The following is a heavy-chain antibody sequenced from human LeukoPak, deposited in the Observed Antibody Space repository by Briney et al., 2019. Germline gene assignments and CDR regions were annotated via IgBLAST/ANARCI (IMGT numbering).Heavy chain of an antibody. Sequence: PGGSLRLSCAASGFTFSSYEINWVRQAPGKGLEWVGRIKSKTDGGTTDYAAPVKGRFTISRDDSKNTLYLQMNSLKTEDTAVYYCTTDGLELNFDYWGQGTLVTVSS. J-gene: IGHJ4*02. CDR3: TTDGLELNFDY. CDR1: GFTFSSYE. CDR2: IKSKTDGGTT. D-gene: IGHD1-7*01. V-gene: IGHV3-15*01.